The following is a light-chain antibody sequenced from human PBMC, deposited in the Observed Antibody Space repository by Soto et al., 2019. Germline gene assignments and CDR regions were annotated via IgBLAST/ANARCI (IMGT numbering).Light chain of an antibody. Sequence: QSALTQPPSASGSPGQSVTISCTGTSSDVGAYNYVSWYQQYPGKAPKLMIYEVSKRPSGVPDRFSGSKSGKTASLTVSGLQPEDEADYYCTSYAGSNIWVFGGGTKATVL. CDR1: SSDVGAYNY. CDR2: EVS. V-gene: IGLV2-8*01. J-gene: IGLJ3*02. CDR3: TSYAGSNIWV.